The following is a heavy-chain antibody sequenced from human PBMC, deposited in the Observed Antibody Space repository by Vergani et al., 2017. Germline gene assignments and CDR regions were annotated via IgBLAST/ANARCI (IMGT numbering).Heavy chain of an antibody. CDR1: GGSISSSSYY. D-gene: IGHD2-2*01. V-gene: IGHV4-39*07. CDR3: AVVVVPAAPDP. CDR2: IYYSGST. J-gene: IGHJ5*02. Sequence: QLQLQESGPGLVKPSETLSLTCTVSGGSISSSSYYWGWIRQPPGKGLEWIGSIYYSGSTYYNPSLKSRVTISVDTSKNQFSLKLSSVTAADTAVYYCAVVVVPAAPDPWGQGTLVTVSS.